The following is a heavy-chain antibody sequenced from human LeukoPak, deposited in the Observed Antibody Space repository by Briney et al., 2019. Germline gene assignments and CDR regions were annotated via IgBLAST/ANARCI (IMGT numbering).Heavy chain of an antibody. CDR2: ISAYNGNT. CDR1: GYTFTSYG. Sequence: ASVKVSCKASGYTFTSYGISWVRQAPGQGLEWMGWISAYNGNTNYAQKLQGRVTMTTDTSTSTAYMELRSLRSDDTAVYYCARGRGIAAAGLQYYYYYGMDVWGQGTTVPVSS. CDR3: ARGRGIAAAGLQYYYYYGMDV. V-gene: IGHV1-18*01. D-gene: IGHD6-13*01. J-gene: IGHJ6*02.